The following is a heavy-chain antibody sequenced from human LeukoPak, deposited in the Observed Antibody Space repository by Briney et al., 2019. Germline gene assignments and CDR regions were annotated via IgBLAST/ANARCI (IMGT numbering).Heavy chain of an antibody. CDR1: GFIVSSHY. CDR2: IYSSGNQ. Sequence: GGSLRLFCAASGFIVSSHYMSWVRHAPGQGLEWLSVIYSSGNQNYPDSLQVRFTMSRDNPENTLYHQMNRLRAEDTALYYCARAHDRGYYYGFDYGGQGTLVTVS. CDR3: ARAHDRGYYYGFDY. J-gene: IGHJ4*02. V-gene: IGHV3-66*01. D-gene: IGHD3-22*01.